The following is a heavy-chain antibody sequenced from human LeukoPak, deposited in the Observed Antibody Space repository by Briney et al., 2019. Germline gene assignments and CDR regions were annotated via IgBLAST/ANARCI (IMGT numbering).Heavy chain of an antibody. Sequence: ASVKVSCKTSGYTFIDYYIHWIRQAPGQGLEWMGWISTYNGNTNYAQKLQGRVTMTTDTSTSTVYMELRSLRSDDTAVYYCARDRQVGIAVVWGQGTLVTVSS. CDR1: GYTFIDYY. V-gene: IGHV1-18*01. D-gene: IGHD6-19*01. CDR3: ARDRQVGIAVV. J-gene: IGHJ4*02. CDR2: ISTYNGNT.